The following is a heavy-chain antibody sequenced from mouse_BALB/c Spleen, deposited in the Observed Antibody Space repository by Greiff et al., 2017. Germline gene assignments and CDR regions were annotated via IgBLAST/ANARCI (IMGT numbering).Heavy chain of an antibody. J-gene: IGHJ2*01. Sequence: VQLQQSGAELVKPGASVKLSCTASGFNIKDTYMPWVKQRPEQGLEWIGRIDPANGNTKYDPKFQGKATITADTSSNTAYLQLSSLTSEDTAVYYCALRDGWDYWGQGTTLTVSS. CDR1: GFNIKDTY. V-gene: IGHV14-3*02. D-gene: IGHD3-3*01. CDR3: ALRDGWDY. CDR2: IDPANGNT.